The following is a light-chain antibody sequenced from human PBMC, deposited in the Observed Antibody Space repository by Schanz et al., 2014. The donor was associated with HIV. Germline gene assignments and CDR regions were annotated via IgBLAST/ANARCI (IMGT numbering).Light chain of an antibody. CDR3: GSYGGSDNMV. Sequence: QSALTQPASVSGAPGQSITLSCTGTSSDIGGYNVVSWYQQHPDKAPKLIIYDVTTRPSGISSRFSGSKSGNTASLTVSGLQADDEADYYCGSYGGSDNMVFGGGTKLTVL. J-gene: IGLJ3*02. CDR1: SSDIGGYNV. CDR2: DVT. V-gene: IGLV2-14*03.